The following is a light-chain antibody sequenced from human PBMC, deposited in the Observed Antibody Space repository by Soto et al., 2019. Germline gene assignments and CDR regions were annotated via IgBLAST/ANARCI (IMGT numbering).Light chain of an antibody. CDR1: SGYSNYK. CDR3: GADHGSGSNFVYLV. J-gene: IGLJ2*01. V-gene: IGLV9-49*01. Sequence: QAVVTQPPSASASLGASVTLTCTLSSGYSNYKVDWYQQRPGKGPRFVMRVGTGGIVGSKGDGIPDRFSVLGSGLNRYLTIKNIQEEDESDYHCGADHGSGSNFVYLVSGGGTKLTVL. CDR2: VGTGGIVG.